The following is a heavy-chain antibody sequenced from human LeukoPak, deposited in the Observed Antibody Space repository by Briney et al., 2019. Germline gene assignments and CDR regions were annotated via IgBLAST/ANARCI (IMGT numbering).Heavy chain of an antibody. CDR2: ISGSGGRT. CDR3: AKYLGHYYDSSGYDPFDY. CDR1: GFTFSSYA. J-gene: IGHJ4*02. Sequence: GGSLRLSCAASGFTFSSYAMNWVRQAPGKGLEWVSSISGSGGRTYYADSVKGRFTISRDNSKNTLYLQMNSLRAEDTAVYYCAKYLGHYYDSSGYDPFDYWGQGTLVTVSS. V-gene: IGHV3-23*01. D-gene: IGHD3-22*01.